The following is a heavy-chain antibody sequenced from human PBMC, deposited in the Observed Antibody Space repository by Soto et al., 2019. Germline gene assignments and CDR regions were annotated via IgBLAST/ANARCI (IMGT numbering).Heavy chain of an antibody. V-gene: IGHV3-9*01. J-gene: IGHJ4*02. Sequence: EVQLVESGGGLVQPGRSLRLSCAASGFTFDDYAMHWVRQAPGKGLEWVSGISWNSGSIGYADSVKGRFTISRDNAKNSLYLQMNSLRAEDTALYYCAKDKRPVSRGCALEYWGQGTLVTVSS. CDR1: GFTFDDYA. CDR3: AKDKRPVSRGCALEY. D-gene: IGHD3-3*01. CDR2: ISWNSGSI.